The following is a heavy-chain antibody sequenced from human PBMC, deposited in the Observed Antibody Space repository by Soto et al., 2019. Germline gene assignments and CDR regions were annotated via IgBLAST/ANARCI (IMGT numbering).Heavy chain of an antibody. V-gene: IGHV1-2*04. CDR3: ARGGRSAAVDTAYDMDV. CDR2: INPESGGT. CDR1: GYTFTGHH. J-gene: IGHJ6*02. D-gene: IGHD6-13*01. Sequence: ASVKVSCKTSGYTFTGHHIHWVRQAPGQGLEWMGWINPESGGTNSAQKFQGWVTMTRDTSISTVYLELSRLSSDDTAVYYCARGGRSAAVDTAYDMDVWGQGTTVTVSS.